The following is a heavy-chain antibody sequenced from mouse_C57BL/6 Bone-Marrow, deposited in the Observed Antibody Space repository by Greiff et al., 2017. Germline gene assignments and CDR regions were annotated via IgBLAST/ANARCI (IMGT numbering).Heavy chain of an antibody. CDR1: GFNIKDDY. Sequence: EVQLQQSGAELVRPGASVKLSCTASGFNIKDDYMHWVKQRPEQGLEWIGWIDPENGDTEYASKFQGKATITADTSSNTAYLQLSSLTSEDTDVYYCTTMVTPFAYWGQGTLVTVSA. D-gene: IGHD2-2*01. V-gene: IGHV14-4*01. CDR2: IDPENGDT. J-gene: IGHJ3*01. CDR3: TTMVTPFAY.